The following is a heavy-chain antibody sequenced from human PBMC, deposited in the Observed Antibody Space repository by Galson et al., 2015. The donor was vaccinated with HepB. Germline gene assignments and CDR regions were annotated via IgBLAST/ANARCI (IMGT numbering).Heavy chain of an antibody. Sequence: QSGAEVKKPGESLRISCKGSGYSFTSYWISWVRQMPGKGLEWMGRIDPSDSYTNYSPSFQGHVTISADKSISTAYLQWSSLKASDTAMYYCARHTGIGATVTSPWYYYGMDVWGQGTTVTVSS. CDR2: IDPSDSYT. J-gene: IGHJ6*02. CDR3: ARHTGIGATVTSPWYYYGMDV. V-gene: IGHV5-10-1*01. CDR1: GYSFTSYW. D-gene: IGHD4-17*01.